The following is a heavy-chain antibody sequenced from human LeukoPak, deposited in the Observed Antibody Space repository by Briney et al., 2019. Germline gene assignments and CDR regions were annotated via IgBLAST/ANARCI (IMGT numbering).Heavy chain of an antibody. J-gene: IGHJ6*02. CDR2: IYSGGST. CDR3: ARDIRSGRYYGTDV. Sequence: GGSLRLSCAASGFTVSSNYMSWVRQAPGKGLEWVSVIYSGGSTYYADSVKGRFTISRDNSKNTLYLQMNSLRAEDTAVYYCARDIRSGRYYGTDVWGQGTTVNVSS. V-gene: IGHV3-66*01. CDR1: GFTVSSNY. D-gene: IGHD6-19*01.